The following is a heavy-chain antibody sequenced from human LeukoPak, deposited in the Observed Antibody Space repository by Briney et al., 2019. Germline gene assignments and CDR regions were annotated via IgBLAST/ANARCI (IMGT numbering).Heavy chain of an antibody. CDR3: ARDWYSSGDY. CDR1: GFTFSSYW. CDR2: INTNGSYT. V-gene: IGHV3-74*01. Sequence: PGGSLRLSCAASGFTFSSYWMHWVRQAPGKGLVWVSRINTNGSYTGYADSVKGRFTISRDNAKNTLYLQMNSLRAEDTAVYHCARDWYSSGDYWGQGTLVTVSS. D-gene: IGHD6-25*01. J-gene: IGHJ4*02.